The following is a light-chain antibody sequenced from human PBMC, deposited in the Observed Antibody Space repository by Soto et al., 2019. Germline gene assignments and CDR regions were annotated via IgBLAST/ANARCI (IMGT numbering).Light chain of an antibody. J-gene: IGKJ1*01. CDR2: AAS. CDR1: RNIDNS. Sequence: DIQMTQSPSSLSPSVVDRVTITYRASRNIDNSLNWYQQKLGKAPKLLIYAASHLQNGVPSRFRGSGSGTDFSLTISSLQPEDFATYYCQQSYSTPVTFGQGTKVDIK. CDR3: QQSYSTPVT. V-gene: IGKV1-39*01.